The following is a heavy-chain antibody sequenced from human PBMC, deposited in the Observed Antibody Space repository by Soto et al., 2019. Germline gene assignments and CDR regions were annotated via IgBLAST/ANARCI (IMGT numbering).Heavy chain of an antibody. CDR2: IYYSGST. V-gene: IGHV4-59*12. D-gene: IGHD5-12*01. CDR1: GGSISSYY. CDR3: ARDEGEMATIDY. Sequence: SETLSLTCTVSGGSISSYYWSWIRQPPGKGLEWIGYIYYSGSTNYNPSLKSRVTISVDTSKNQFSLKLSSVTAADTAVYYCARDEGEMATIDYWGQGTLVTVSS. J-gene: IGHJ4*02.